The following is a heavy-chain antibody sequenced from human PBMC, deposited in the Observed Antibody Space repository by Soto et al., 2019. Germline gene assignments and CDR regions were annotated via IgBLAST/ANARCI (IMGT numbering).Heavy chain of an antibody. CDR3: ARDMARYYYGSGIYRPSNWFDP. D-gene: IGHD3-10*01. J-gene: IGHJ5*02. Sequence: SVKVSCKASGGTFSIYAISWVRQAPGQGLEWMGGIIPIFGTANYAQKFQGRVTINADGSTSTAYMELSSLRSEDTAVYYCARDMARYYYGSGIYRPSNWFDPWGQGTLVTVSS. CDR2: IIPIFGTA. V-gene: IGHV1-69*13. CDR1: GGTFSIYA.